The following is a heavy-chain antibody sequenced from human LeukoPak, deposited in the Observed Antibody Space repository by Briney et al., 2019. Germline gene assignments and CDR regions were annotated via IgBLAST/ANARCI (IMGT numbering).Heavy chain of an antibody. CDR2: ISADNGNT. CDR1: GYTFTSYG. Sequence: ASVKVSCKASGYTFTSYGISWVRQAPGQGLEWMGWISADNGNTNYAQKLQGRVTMTTDTSTSTAYMELRSLRSDDTAVYYCAREGYYDFWSGYSSYMDVWGKGTTVTVSS. D-gene: IGHD3-3*01. CDR3: AREGYYDFWSGYSSYMDV. V-gene: IGHV1-18*01. J-gene: IGHJ6*03.